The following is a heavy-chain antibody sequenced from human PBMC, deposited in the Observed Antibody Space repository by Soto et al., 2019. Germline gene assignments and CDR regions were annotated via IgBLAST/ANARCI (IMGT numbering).Heavy chain of an antibody. CDR1: EFSFSDYW. Sequence: PGGSLRLSCAASEFSFSDYWMAWVRQAPGKGLEWVANLDQGGGEKHYGDSVKGRFTISRDNAKNSLYLQMNSLRAEDTAVYYCERDDYPVLRYSDRGQGTLVTVSS. J-gene: IGHJ4*02. CDR3: ERDDYPVLRYSD. CDR2: LDQGGGEK. D-gene: IGHD3-9*01. V-gene: IGHV3-7*05.